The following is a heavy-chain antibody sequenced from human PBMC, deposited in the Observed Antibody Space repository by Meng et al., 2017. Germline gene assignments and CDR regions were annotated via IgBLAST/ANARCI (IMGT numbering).Heavy chain of an antibody. CDR3: ARSLTVTTVWFDP. Sequence: QGQLQESCPRLVNPSQTLSLTCTVAGGSISSGGYYLSWIRQHPGKGLEWIGYIYYSGSTYYNPSLKSRVTISVDTSKNQFSLKLSSVTAADTAVYYCARSLTVTTVWFDPWGQGTLVTVSS. D-gene: IGHD4-17*01. CDR2: IYYSGST. V-gene: IGHV4-31*03. CDR1: GGSISSGGYY. J-gene: IGHJ5*02.